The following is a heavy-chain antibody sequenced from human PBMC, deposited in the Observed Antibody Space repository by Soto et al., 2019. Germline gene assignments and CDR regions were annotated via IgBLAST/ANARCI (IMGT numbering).Heavy chain of an antibody. V-gene: IGHV1-18*04. CDR2: ISAYNGNT. Sequence: QVQLVQSGAEVKKPGASVKVSCKASGYTFTSYGISWVRQAPGQGLDWMGWISAYNGNTNYAQKLQGRVTITTDTSTSTAYMELRSLRSDDTAVYYCARERGGTGYSSGREHYFDYWGQGTLVTVSS. D-gene: IGHD6-19*01. CDR1: GYTFTSYG. CDR3: ARERGGTGYSSGREHYFDY. J-gene: IGHJ4*02.